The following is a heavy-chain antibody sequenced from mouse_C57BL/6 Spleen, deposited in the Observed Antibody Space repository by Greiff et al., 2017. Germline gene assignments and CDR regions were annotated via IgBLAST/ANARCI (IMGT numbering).Heavy chain of an antibody. J-gene: IGHJ4*01. CDR3: TTRSSYGAMDY. CDR1: GFNIKDDY. Sequence: VQLKESGAELVRPGASVKLSCTASGFNIKDDYMHWVKQRPEQGLEWIGWIDPENGDTEYASKFQGKATITADTSSNTAYLQLSSLTSEDTAVYYCTTRSSYGAMDYWGQGTSVTVSS. CDR2: IDPENGDT. V-gene: IGHV14-4*01. D-gene: IGHD1-1*01.